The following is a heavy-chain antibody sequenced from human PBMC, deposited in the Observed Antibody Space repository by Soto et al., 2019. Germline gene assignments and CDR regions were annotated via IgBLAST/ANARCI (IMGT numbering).Heavy chain of an antibody. D-gene: IGHD1-26*01. CDR3: ATDLHCSGS. Sequence: LRLSCAASGFTFSSSGMHWVRQAPGKGLEWVANIKPDGSETYYVESVKGRFTISRDNAKNSLSLQMNSLRVEDTAVYYCATDLHCSGSWGQGTMVTVSS. J-gene: IGHJ3*01. V-gene: IGHV3-7*01. CDR1: GFTFSSSG. CDR2: IKPDGSET.